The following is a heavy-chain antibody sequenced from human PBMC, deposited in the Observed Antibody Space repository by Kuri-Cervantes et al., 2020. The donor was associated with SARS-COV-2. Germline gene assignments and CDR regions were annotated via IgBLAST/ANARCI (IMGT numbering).Heavy chain of an antibody. J-gene: IGHJ4*02. CDR1: GFTFSSYS. Sequence: GESLKISCAASGFTFSSYSMNWVRQAPGKGPEWVSSISSSSSYIYYADSVKGRFTISRDNAKNSLYLQMNSLRAEDTAVYYCARDQIEYSSSSASGIFFGYWGQGTLVTVSS. D-gene: IGHD6-6*01. V-gene: IGHV3-21*01. CDR2: ISSSSSYI. CDR3: ARDQIEYSSSSASGIFFGY.